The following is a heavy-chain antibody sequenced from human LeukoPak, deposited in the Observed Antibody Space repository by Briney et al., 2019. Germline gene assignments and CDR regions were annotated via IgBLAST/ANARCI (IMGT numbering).Heavy chain of an antibody. V-gene: IGHV4-38-2*02. CDR1: GYSISSGYY. D-gene: IGHD6-13*01. J-gene: IGHJ4*02. Sequence: SETLSLTCTVSGYSISSGYYWGWIRQPPGKGLEWIGSIYHSGSTYYNPSLKSRVTISVDTSKNQFSLKLSSVTAADTAVYYCARSVVAAAGNDYWGQGTLVTVSS. CDR2: IYHSGST. CDR3: ARSVVAAAGNDY.